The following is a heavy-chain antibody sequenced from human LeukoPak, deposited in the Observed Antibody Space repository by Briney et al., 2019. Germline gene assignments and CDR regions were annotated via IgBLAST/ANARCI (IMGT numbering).Heavy chain of an antibody. CDR3: ARFLGYGSGRRASSTDY. Sequence: ASVKVSCKASGGTFSSYAISWVRQAPGQGLEWMGWINPNSGGTNYAQKFQGRVTMTRDTSISTAYMELSRLRSDDTAVYYCARFLGYGSGRRASSTDYWGQGTLVTVSS. J-gene: IGHJ4*02. CDR2: INPNSGGT. D-gene: IGHD3-10*01. V-gene: IGHV1-2*02. CDR1: GGTFSSYA.